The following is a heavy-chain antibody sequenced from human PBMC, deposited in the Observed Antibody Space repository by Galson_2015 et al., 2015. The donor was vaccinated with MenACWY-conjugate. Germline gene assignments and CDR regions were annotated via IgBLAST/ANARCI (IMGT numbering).Heavy chain of an antibody. Sequence: SLRLSCAASGFTFSSSAMSWVRQRPGKGLEWVSAIRGSGANTYHADSVKGRFTISRDNSKNTLYLQMNSLRAEDTAVYYCAKGGRVAGGTAAFDIWGQGTMVTVSS. CDR2: IRGSGANT. V-gene: IGHV3-23*01. J-gene: IGHJ3*02. CDR3: AKGGRVAGGTAAFDI. CDR1: GFTFSSSA. D-gene: IGHD6-13*01.